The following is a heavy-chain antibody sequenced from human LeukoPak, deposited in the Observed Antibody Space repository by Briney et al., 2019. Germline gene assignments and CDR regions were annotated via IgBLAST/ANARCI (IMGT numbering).Heavy chain of an antibody. CDR1: GGSFSGYY. Sequence: PSETLSLTCAVYGGSFSGYYWSWIRQPPGKGLEWIGEINHSGSTYYNPSLKSRVTISVDTSKNQFSLKLSSVTAADTAVYYCARHLLGYCSGGSCYYFDYWGQGTLVTVSS. CDR2: INHSGST. V-gene: IGHV4-34*01. J-gene: IGHJ4*02. CDR3: ARHLLGYCSGGSCYYFDY. D-gene: IGHD2-15*01.